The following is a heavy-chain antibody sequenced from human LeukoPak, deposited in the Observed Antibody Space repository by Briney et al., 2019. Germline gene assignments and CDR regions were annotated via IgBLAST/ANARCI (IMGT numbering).Heavy chain of an antibody. CDR1: GFTVSSSH. CDR2: ISGSGSGT. D-gene: IGHD6-13*01. J-gene: IGHJ4*02. CDR3: AKGGIAAAGTSFYFDY. V-gene: IGHV3-23*01. Sequence: GGSLRLSCAASGFTVSSSHMTWVRQAPGKGLEWVSGISGSGSGTYYPDSVKGRFTISRDNSKNTLYLQMNSLRAEDTAVYYCAKGGIAAAGTSFYFDYWGQGTLVTVSS.